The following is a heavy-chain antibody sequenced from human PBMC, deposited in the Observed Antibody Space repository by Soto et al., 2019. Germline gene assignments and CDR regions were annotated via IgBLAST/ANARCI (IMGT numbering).Heavy chain of an antibody. Sequence: QVQLVQSGAEVKKPGASVKVSCKASGYTFTSYGISWVRQAPGQGLDWMGWISAYNGNTNYAQKLQGRVTMTTDTSTSTAYMELRSLRSDDTAVYYCARDAVAGMTPYYYYGMDVWGQGTTVTVSS. CDR2: ISAYNGNT. V-gene: IGHV1-18*04. CDR1: GYTFTSYG. D-gene: IGHD6-19*01. J-gene: IGHJ6*02. CDR3: ARDAVAGMTPYYYYGMDV.